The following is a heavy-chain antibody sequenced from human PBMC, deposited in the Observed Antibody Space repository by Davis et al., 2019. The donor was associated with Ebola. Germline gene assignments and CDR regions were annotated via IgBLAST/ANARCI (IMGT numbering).Heavy chain of an antibody. J-gene: IGHJ6*04. CDR1: GYTFTSYD. CDR2: MNPNSGNT. Sequence: AASVKVSCKASGYTFTSYDINWVRQATGQGLEWMGWMNPNSGNTGYAQKFQGRVTMTRNTSISIVYMELSSLRSEDTAMYYCARGGLGVTRYYYYYYGMDVWGKGTTVTVSS. CDR3: ARGGLGVTRYYYYYYGMDV. D-gene: IGHD4-17*01. V-gene: IGHV1-8*01.